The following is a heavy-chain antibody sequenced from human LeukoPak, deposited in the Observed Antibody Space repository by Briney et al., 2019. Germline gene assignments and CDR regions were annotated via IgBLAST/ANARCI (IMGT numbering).Heavy chain of an antibody. CDR1: GFTFSTFG. D-gene: IGHD3-9*01. V-gene: IGHV3-30*18. CDR2: VSPDGSHV. J-gene: IGHJ4*02. Sequence: GRSLRLSCAASGFTFSTFGMNWVRQAAGKGLEWVALVSPDGSHVNYADSVKGRFTISRDNSKNMMNLQMNSLTSDDTAVYFGAKADTFENYFDSWGQGTLVTVSS. CDR3: AKADTFENYFDS.